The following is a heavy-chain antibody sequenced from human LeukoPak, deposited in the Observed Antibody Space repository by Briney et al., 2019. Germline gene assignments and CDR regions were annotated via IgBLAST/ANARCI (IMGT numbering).Heavy chain of an antibody. J-gene: IGHJ5*02. V-gene: IGHV1-18*04. CDR1: GYTFTSYY. CDR2: ISAYNGNT. D-gene: IGHD5-12*01. Sequence: GASVKVSCKASGYTFTSYYMHWVRQAPGQGLEWMGWISAYNGNTNYAQKLQGRVTMTTDTSTSTAYMELRSLRSDDTAVYYCARDSYIVATINWFDPWGQGTLVTVSS. CDR3: ARDSYIVATINWFDP.